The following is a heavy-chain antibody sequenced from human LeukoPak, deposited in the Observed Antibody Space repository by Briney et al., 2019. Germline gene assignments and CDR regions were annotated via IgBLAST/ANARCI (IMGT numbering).Heavy chain of an antibody. J-gene: IGHJ4*02. CDR1: GFTFSGYW. V-gene: IGHV3-7*01. CDR3: ARGEYQLPQR. D-gene: IGHD2-2*01. CDR2: IKQDGSEK. Sequence: GGSLRLSCAEPGFTFSGYWMSCVRQAPGRGLERVSNIKQDGSEKYYVDSVKGRFTISRDNAKNSLYLQMNSLRAEDTAVYYCARGEYQLPQRWGQGTLVTVSS.